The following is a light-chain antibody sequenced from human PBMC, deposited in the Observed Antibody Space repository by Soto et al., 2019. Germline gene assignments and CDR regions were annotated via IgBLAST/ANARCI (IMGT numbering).Light chain of an antibody. J-gene: IGKJ5*01. Sequence: IVLTQSPGTLSLSPGERATLSCRATQSVSSSFLAWYQQRPGQAPRLLIYDASNRATGIPARFSGSGSGTDFTLTISSLEPEDFAVYYCQQRSNWPITFGQGTRLEIK. V-gene: IGKV3D-20*02. CDR2: DAS. CDR3: QQRSNWPIT. CDR1: QSVSSSF.